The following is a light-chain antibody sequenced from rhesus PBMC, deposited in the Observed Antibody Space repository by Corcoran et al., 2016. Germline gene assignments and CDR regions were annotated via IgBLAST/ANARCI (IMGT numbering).Light chain of an antibody. CDR3: YQHASDYT. V-gene: IGKV3-10*01. J-gene: IGKJ2*01. Sequence: QVMLTQSPATLSLTPGERATLSCRASQTVSRNLAWYPQKPGQAPRLLIYDASTRPTGIPDRFSGSGSGNDFTLTLSSLEPEDVGVYSFYQHASDYTFCQGTRVGVK. CDR1: QTVSRN. CDR2: DAS.